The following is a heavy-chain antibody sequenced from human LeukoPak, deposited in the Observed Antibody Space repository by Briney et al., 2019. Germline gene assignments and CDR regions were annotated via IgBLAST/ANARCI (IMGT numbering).Heavy chain of an antibody. CDR3: ARGDYYDDCGYSD. CDR1: GFTFSSYG. V-gene: IGHV3-33*01. Sequence: GRSLRLSCAASGFTFSSYGMHWVRQAPGKGLEWVAVIWYDGSNKYYADSVKGRFSISRLDSNNTLFLQMNSLRPEDTAVYYCARGDYYDDCGYSDWGQGTLVTVSS. CDR2: IWYDGSNK. D-gene: IGHD3-22*01. J-gene: IGHJ4*02.